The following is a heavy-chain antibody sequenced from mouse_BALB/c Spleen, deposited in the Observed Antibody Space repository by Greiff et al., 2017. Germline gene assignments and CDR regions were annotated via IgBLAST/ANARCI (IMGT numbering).Heavy chain of an antibody. Sequence: VQLQQPGAELVKPGASVKLSCKASGYTFTSYWMHWVKQRPGQGLEWIGEIDPSDSYTNYNQKFKGKATLTVDKSSSTAYMQLSSLTSEDSAVYYCARYGNLDYWAKAPLSQSPQ. CDR2: IDPSDSYT. CDR3: ARYGNLDY. J-gene: IGHJ2*01. V-gene: IGHV1-69*02. D-gene: IGHD2-10*02. CDR1: GYTFTSYW.